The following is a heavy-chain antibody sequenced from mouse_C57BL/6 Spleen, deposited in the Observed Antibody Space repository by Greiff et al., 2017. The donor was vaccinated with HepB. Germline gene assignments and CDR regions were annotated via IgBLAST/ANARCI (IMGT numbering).Heavy chain of an antibody. CDR1: GYTFTSYW. V-gene: IGHV1-64*01. CDR2: IHPNSGST. D-gene: IGHD2-4*01. CDR3: ARDYYDYDGWFAY. Sequence: QVQLQQPGAELVKPGASVKLSCKASGYTFTSYWMHWVKQRPGQGLEWIGMIHPNSGSTNYNEKFKSKATLTVDKSSSTADMQLSSLTSEDSAVYYCARDYYDYDGWFAYWGQGTLVTVSA. J-gene: IGHJ3*01.